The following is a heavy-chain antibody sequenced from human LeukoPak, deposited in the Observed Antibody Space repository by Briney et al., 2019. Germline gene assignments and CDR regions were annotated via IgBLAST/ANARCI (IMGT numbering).Heavy chain of an antibody. CDR1: GFTFSSYW. CDR3: ARGPPYGTRCDYFDY. CDR2: IKQDGSEK. Sequence: GGSLRLSCAASGFTFSSYWMSWVRQAPGKGLEWVANIKQDGSEKYYVDSVKGRFTISRDNAKNSLFLQMNSLRVEDTAVYYCARGPPYGTRCDYFDYWGQGTLVTVSS. D-gene: IGHD3-10*01. V-gene: IGHV3-7*01. J-gene: IGHJ4*02.